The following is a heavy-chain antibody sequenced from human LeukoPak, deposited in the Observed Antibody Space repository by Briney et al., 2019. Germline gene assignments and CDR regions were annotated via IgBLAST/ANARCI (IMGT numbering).Heavy chain of an antibody. V-gene: IGHV3-30-3*01. CDR1: GFTFSSYA. D-gene: IGHD1-26*01. CDR2: ISYDGSNK. J-gene: IGHJ4*02. Sequence: PGGSLRLSCAASGFTFSSYAMHWVRQAPGKGLEWVAVISYDGSNKYYADSVKGRFTISRDNSKNTLYLQMNSLRAEDTAVYYCARALRDKWELLSLGYWGQGTLVTVSS. CDR3: ARALRDKWELLSLGY.